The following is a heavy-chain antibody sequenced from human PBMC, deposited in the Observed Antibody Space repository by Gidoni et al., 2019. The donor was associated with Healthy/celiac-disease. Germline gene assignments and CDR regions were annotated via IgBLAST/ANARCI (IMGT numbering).Heavy chain of an antibody. CDR2: IYSGGST. CDR3: ARDAGYDFWSGYSGAFDI. V-gene: IGHV3-53*04. J-gene: IGHJ3*02. CDR1: GFTVSSNY. D-gene: IGHD3-3*01. Sequence: EVQLVESGGGLVQTGGSLRLSCSASGFTVSSNYMSWVRQAPGKGLEWVSVIYSGGSTYYADSVKGRFTISRHNSKNTLYLQMNSLRAEDTAVYYCARDAGYDFWSGYSGAFDIWGQGTMVTVSS.